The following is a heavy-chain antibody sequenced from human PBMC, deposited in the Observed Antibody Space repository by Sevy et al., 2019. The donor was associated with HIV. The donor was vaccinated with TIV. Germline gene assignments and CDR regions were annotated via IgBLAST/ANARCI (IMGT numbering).Heavy chain of an antibody. CDR1: GGSISSGGYY. D-gene: IGHD4-17*01. CDR2: IYYSGST. Sequence: SETLSLTCTVSGGSISSGGYYWSWIRQHPGKGLEWIGYIYYSGSTYYNPSLKSRVTISVDTSKNQFSLKLSSVTAADTAVYYCARDRQDYGDYAGLFDYWGQGTLDTVSS. CDR3: ARDRQDYGDYAGLFDY. J-gene: IGHJ4*02. V-gene: IGHV4-31*03.